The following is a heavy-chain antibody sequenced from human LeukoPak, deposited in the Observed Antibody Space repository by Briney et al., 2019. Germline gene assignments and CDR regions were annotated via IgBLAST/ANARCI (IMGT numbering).Heavy chain of an antibody. CDR1: GFTFSSYW. Sequence: GGSLRLSCAASGFTFSSYWMHWVRQAPGKGLVWVSRINSDGSSTSYADSVKGRLTISRDNAKNTLYLQMNSLRAEDTAVYYCARDSSGWYLFDYWGQGTLVTVSS. CDR2: INSDGSST. J-gene: IGHJ4*02. D-gene: IGHD6-19*01. CDR3: ARDSSGWYLFDY. V-gene: IGHV3-74*01.